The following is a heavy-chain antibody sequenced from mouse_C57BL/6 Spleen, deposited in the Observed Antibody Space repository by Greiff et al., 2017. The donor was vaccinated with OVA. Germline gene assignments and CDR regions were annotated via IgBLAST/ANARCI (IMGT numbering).Heavy chain of an antibody. D-gene: IGHD1-1*01. V-gene: IGHV2-4*01. CDR3: AKMGDGSSYYFDY. Sequence: QVQLKESGPGLVQPSQSLSITCTVSGFSLTSYGVHWVRQPPGKGLEWLGVIWSGGSTDYNAAFISRLSISKDNSKSQVFFKMNSLQADDTAIYYCAKMGDGSSYYFDYWGQGTTLTVSS. J-gene: IGHJ2*01. CDR1: GFSLTSYG. CDR2: IWSGGST.